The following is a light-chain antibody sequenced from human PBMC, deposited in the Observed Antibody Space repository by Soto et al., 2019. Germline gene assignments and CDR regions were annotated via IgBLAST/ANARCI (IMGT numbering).Light chain of an antibody. CDR2: DAS. V-gene: IGKV3-11*01. J-gene: IGKJ1*01. CDR3: LQRSNWPWT. Sequence: EIVLTQSPATLSLSPGERATLSCTASQSVTNYLAWYQQKPAQAPRLLIYDASNRPTGIPGRFIGSGSGKYFTHSISSLVPGDFAGHYRLQRSNWPWTFGQGTKVEVK. CDR1: QSVTNY.